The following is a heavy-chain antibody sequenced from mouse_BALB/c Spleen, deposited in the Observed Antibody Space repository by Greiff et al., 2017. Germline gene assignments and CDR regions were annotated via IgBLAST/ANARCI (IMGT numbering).Heavy chain of an antibody. D-gene: IGHD2-4*01. CDR3: ATTMITTGYAMDY. J-gene: IGHJ4*01. V-gene: IGHV3-2*02. Sequence: DVQLQESGPGLVKPSQSLSLTCTVTGYSITSDYAWNWIRQFPGNKLEWMGYISYSGSTSYNPSLKSRISITRDTSKNQFFLQLNSVTTEDTATYYCATTMITTGYAMDYWGQGTSVTVSS. CDR1: GYSITSDYA. CDR2: ISYSGST.